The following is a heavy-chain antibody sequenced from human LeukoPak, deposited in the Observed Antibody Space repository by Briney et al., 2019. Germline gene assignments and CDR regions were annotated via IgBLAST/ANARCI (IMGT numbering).Heavy chain of an antibody. Sequence: PGGSLRLSCAASGFTFSDDFMNWVRQAPWKGLQWVSSISSLSNHIYYADSVKGRFTISRDNAKNSLYLQMNSLRAEDTAVYYCARGGSGIPRSYWGQGTLVTVSS. CDR2: ISSLSNHI. V-gene: IGHV3-21*04. CDR3: ARGGSGIPRSY. CDR1: GFTFSDDF. J-gene: IGHJ4*02. D-gene: IGHD1-26*01.